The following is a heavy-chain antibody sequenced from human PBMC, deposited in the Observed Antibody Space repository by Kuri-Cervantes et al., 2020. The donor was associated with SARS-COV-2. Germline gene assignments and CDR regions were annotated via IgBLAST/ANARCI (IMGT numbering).Heavy chain of an antibody. V-gene: IGHV3-30*18. CDR1: GFTFSSYG. CDR2: ISYDGSNK. J-gene: IGHJ4*02. CDR3: AKDPTYSDSSGTFDY. D-gene: IGHD3-22*01. Sequence: GESLKISCAASGFTFSSYGKHWVRQAPGKGLEWVAVISYDGSNKYYADSVKGRFTISRDNSKNTLYLQMNSLRAEDTAVYYCAKDPTYSDSSGTFDYWGQGTLVTVSS.